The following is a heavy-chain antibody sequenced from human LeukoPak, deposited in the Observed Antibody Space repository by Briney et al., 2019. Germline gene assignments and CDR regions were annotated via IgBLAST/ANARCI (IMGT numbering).Heavy chain of an antibody. CDR3: ARARGYSGYEDFDY. CDR1: GGSISSYY. D-gene: IGHD5-12*01. CDR2: IYYSGST. Sequence: SETLSLTCTVSGGSISSYYWSWIRQPPGKGLEWIGYIYYSGSTNYNPSLKSRVTISVDTSKNQFSLKLSSVTAAATAVYYCARARGYSGYEDFDYWGQGTLVTVSS. J-gene: IGHJ4*02. V-gene: IGHV4-59*01.